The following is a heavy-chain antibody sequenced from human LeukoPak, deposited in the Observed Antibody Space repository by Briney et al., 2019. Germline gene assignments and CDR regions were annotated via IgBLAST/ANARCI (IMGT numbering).Heavy chain of an antibody. V-gene: IGHV4-59*01. J-gene: IGHJ6*02. CDR1: GGSISSYY. D-gene: IGHD2-15*01. CDR3: ARDYVAATPPYYYYGMDV. CDR2: IYYSGST. Sequence: SETLSLTCTVSGGSISSYYWSWLRQPPGKGLEWIGYIYYSGSTNYNPSLKSRVTISVDTSKNQFSLKLSSVTAADTAVYYCARDYVAATPPYYYYGMDVWGQGTTVTVSS.